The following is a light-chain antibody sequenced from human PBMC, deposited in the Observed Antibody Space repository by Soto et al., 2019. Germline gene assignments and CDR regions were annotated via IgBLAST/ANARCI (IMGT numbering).Light chain of an antibody. V-gene: IGLV2-14*01. J-gene: IGLJ1*01. CDR1: SSDVCGYNY. CDR3: SSYTSSSTPYV. CDR2: EVS. Sequence: QSALTQPASVSGSPGQSITISCTGTSSDVCGYNYVAWYQQHPDKAPKLMIYEVSNRPPGVSNRFSDAKSGNTASLTISGLQAEDEGDCYCSSYTSSSTPYVFGPGTKLTVL.